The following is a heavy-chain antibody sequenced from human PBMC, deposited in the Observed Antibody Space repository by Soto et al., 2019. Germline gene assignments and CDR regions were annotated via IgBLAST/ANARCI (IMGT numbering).Heavy chain of an antibody. J-gene: IGHJ6*02. Sequence: GGSLRLSCAASEFTVSNYWMNWVRQAPGKGLVWVSHIKSDGTTSYADSVEGRFTVSRGDAKNRLYLQMNSLRAEDTAVYYCAKDRGEEGLKFLEWFGGMDVWGHGTTVTVSS. CDR1: EFTVSNYW. V-gene: IGHV3-74*01. CDR3: AKDRGEEGLKFLEWFGGMDV. D-gene: IGHD3-3*01. CDR2: IKSDGTT.